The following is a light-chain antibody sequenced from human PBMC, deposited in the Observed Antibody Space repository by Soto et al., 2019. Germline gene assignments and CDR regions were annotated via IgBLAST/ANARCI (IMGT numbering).Light chain of an antibody. CDR3: QTWGTGIQVV. V-gene: IGLV4-69*01. Sequence: QLVLTQSPSASASPGASVKLTCTLSSGHSSYAIAWHQQQPEKGPRYLMKLNSDGSHSKGDGIPDRFSGSSSGAERYLTISSLQSEDEADYYCQTWGTGIQVVFGGGTQLTVL. J-gene: IGLJ2*01. CDR1: SGHSSYA. CDR2: LNSDGSH.